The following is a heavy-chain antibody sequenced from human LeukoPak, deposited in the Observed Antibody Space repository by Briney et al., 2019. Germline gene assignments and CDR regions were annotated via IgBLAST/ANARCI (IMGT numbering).Heavy chain of an antibody. CDR3: ARGINYDLLTGYSEGFDF. CDR2: ITTYNGKT. J-gene: IGHJ4*02. D-gene: IGHD3-9*01. V-gene: IGHV1-18*01. CDR1: GYSFTSYG. Sequence: ASVKVSCKASGYSFTSYGITWVRRAPGQGLEWMGWITTYNGKTNYAQNFQTRVTMTTDTSTNTAYMELRSLRSDDTAVYYCARGINYDLLTGYSEGFDFWGPGTPVTVSS.